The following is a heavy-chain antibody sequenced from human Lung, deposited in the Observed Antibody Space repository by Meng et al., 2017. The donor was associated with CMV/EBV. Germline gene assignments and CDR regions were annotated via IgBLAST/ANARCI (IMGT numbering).Heavy chain of an antibody. D-gene: IGHD4-11*01. Sequence: LXCAVYGGSFSGYYCTGIRQSPGKGLEWIGDINHSGSTNYNPSLKSRVTISVDTSKKQCSLKLSSVTAADTAVYFCARVLADSNPFVYYFDGMEVWXQGSXVTVSS. V-gene: IGHV4-34*01. CDR3: ARVLADSNPFVYYFDGMEV. CDR2: INHSGST. J-gene: IGHJ6*02. CDR1: GGSFSGYY.